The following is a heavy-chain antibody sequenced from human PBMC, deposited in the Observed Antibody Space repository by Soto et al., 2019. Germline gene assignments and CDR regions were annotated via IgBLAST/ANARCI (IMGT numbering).Heavy chain of an antibody. D-gene: IGHD6-6*01. J-gene: IGHJ4*02. CDR1: GFTFANYA. CDR2: ISGSGRST. Sequence: GGSLRLSCAASGFTFANYAMSWVRQAPGKGLEWVSGISGSGRSTYYADSVKGRFTISRDNSKNTLYLQMDSLTAKDTAVYYCAKTVEYSSSPIDYWGQGTLVTVSS. V-gene: IGHV3-23*01. CDR3: AKTVEYSSSPIDY.